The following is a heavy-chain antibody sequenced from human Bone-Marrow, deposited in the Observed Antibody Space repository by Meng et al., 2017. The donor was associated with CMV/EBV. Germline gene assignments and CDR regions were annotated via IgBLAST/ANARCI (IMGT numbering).Heavy chain of an antibody. CDR2: ITQDGGDK. J-gene: IGHJ6*02. V-gene: IGHV3-7*01. CDR3: ARGECSGVSCYSHYYYGTDV. CDR1: GFTFSHYW. D-gene: IGHD2-15*01. Sequence: GESLKISCAASGFTFSHYWMNWVRQTPGKGLEWVASITQDGGDKHYLDSVKGRFTISRDDSKNTLYLQMNSLRGEDTAVYYCARGECSGVSCYSHYYYGTDVWGQGTTVTVSS.